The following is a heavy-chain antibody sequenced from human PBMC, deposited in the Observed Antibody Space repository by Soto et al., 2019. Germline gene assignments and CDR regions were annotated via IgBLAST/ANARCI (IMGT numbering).Heavy chain of an antibody. CDR2: IVVGSGST. V-gene: IGHV1-58*01. J-gene: IGHJ6*04. CDR1: GFTFTSSA. Sequence: SGKVSCKASGFTFTSSAVQWVRHARGQRLEWIGWIVVGSGSTNYAQKFQERGTITRDMSTSTAYMELSSLRSEATAVYYCAAGEDTYYYRMDGWGKGHRV. CDR3: AAGEDTYYYRMDG.